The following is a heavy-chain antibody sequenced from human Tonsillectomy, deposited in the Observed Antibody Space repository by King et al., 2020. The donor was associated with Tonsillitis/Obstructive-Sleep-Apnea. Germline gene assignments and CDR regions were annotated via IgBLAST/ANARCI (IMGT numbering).Heavy chain of an antibody. V-gene: IGHV1-69*12. D-gene: IGHD6-6*01. J-gene: IGHJ5*02. CDR2: IIPIFGTT. CDR1: VCTFSSYA. Sequence: QLVQSGAEVKKSGSSVKVSCKASVCTFSSYAISLVRQAPGQGLAWMGGIIPIFGTTNYTQKFQGRVTITADESTSTAYMELNSLKSVDTAVYYCARGGSSARFDPWGQGTLVTVSS. CDR3: ARGGSSARFDP.